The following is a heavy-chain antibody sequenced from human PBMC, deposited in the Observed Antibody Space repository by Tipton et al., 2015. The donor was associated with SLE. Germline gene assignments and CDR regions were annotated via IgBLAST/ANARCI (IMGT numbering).Heavy chain of an antibody. CDR1: GGSISSTRYY. Sequence: GLVKPSETLSLTCTVSGGSISSTRYYWAWIRQPPGKGLEWIGSIHYSGSTYYNPSLKSRVTISVDTPKNQFSLKLSSVTAADTAVYYSAVTGRRRWFDPWGQGTLVTVSS. CDR2: IHYSGST. D-gene: IGHD1-26*01. CDR3: AVTGRRRWFDP. V-gene: IGHV4-39*01. J-gene: IGHJ5*02.